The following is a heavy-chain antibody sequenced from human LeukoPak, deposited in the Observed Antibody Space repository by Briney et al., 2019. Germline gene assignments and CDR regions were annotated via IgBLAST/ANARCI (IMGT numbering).Heavy chain of an antibody. CDR3: ARDQYGDDPGGY. CDR1: GYTFTGYY. D-gene: IGHD4-17*01. CDR2: INPNSGGT. Sequence: GASVKVSCKASGYTFTGYYMHWVRQAPGQGLEWMGWINPNSGGTNYAQKFQGRVTMTRDTSISTAYMDLSRLRSDDTAVYYCARDQYGDDPGGYWGQGTLVTVSS. J-gene: IGHJ4*02. V-gene: IGHV1-2*02.